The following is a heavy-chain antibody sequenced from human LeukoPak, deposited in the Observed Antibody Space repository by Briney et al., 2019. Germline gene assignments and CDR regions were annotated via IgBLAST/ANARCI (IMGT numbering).Heavy chain of an antibody. CDR1: GGSFSGYY. V-gene: IGHV4-34*01. Sequence: SETLSLTCAVYGGSFSGYYWSWIRQPPGKGLEWIGEINHSGSTNYNPSLKNRVTISVDTSKNQFSLKLSSVTAADTAVYYCARGKGYGPNWFDPWGQGTLVTVSS. D-gene: IGHD3-10*01. CDR3: ARGKGYGPNWFDP. CDR2: INHSGST. J-gene: IGHJ5*02.